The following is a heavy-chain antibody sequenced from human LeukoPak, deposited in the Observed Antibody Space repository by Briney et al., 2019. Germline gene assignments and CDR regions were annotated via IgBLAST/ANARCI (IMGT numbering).Heavy chain of an antibody. CDR2: ITNKAKSYTT. CDR1: GFTFSDHY. J-gene: IGHJ4*02. Sequence: PGESLRLSCAASGFTFSDHYMDWVRQAPGKGLAWVGRITNKAKSYTTEYAASVKGRFTISRDDSKNSVYLQMDSLKTEDTAVYYCARGGVGATTDFDYWGQGTLVIVSS. D-gene: IGHD1-26*01. V-gene: IGHV3-72*01. CDR3: ARGGVGATTDFDY.